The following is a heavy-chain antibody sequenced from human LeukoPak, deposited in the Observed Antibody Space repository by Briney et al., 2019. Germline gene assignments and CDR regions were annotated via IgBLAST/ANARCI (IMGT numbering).Heavy chain of an antibody. J-gene: IGHJ4*02. CDR1: GGSFSGYY. D-gene: IGHD2-2*01. CDR2: INHSGST. Sequence: SETLSLTCAVYGGSFSGYYWSWIRQPPGKGLEWIGEINHSGSTNYNPSLKSRVTISVDTSKNQFSLKLSSVTAADTAVYYCARGDIVVVPAAITRKHLDYWGQGTLVTVSS. CDR3: ARGDIVVVPAAITRKHLDY. V-gene: IGHV4-34*01.